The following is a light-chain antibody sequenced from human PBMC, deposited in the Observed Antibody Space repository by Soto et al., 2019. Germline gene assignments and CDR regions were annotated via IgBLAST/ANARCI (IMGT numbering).Light chain of an antibody. CDR1: QSISSW. V-gene: IGKV1-5*03. J-gene: IGKJ4*01. CDR2: KAS. CDR3: QQYDSYSPLT. Sequence: IPITQSPSTLSASVVYRVTITCRASQSISSWLAWYQQKPGKAPKLLIYKASGLESGVPSRFSGSGSGTDFTLTISSLQPDDFATYYCQQYDSYSPLTFGGGTKVDIK.